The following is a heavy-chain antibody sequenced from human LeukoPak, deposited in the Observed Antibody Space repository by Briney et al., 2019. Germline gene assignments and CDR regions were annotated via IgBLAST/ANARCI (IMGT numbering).Heavy chain of an antibody. D-gene: IGHD3-3*01. Sequence: PSETLSLTCAVAGVSISSGGYSWSWIRQPPGKGVEWVGYIYYSGSTYYNPSLKSRVTISLDTSKNQFSLKLSSVTAADTAVYYCASKGLGNFWSGYFRPHHMDVWGKGTTVTVSS. CDR3: ASKGLGNFWSGYFRPHHMDV. V-gene: IGHV4-30-4*07. CDR1: GVSISSGGYS. J-gene: IGHJ6*04. CDR2: IYYSGST.